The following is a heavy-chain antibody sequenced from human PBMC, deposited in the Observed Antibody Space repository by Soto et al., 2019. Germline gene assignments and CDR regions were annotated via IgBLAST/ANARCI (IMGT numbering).Heavy chain of an antibody. CDR3: ARSMFYSDGSNYSNFEY. CDR2: FYYTGGI. D-gene: IGHD3-22*01. Sequence: QVQLQESGPGLVKPSETLSLTCTVSGGSVSSGNYYWSWIRQPPGKGLEWIGYFYYTGGINYNPSLQSRVTIFMDASKNQFSVRLRSVTAADTAVYYCARSMFYSDGSNYSNFEYWGQGTLVTASS. V-gene: IGHV4-61*01. J-gene: IGHJ4*02. CDR1: GGSVSSGNYY.